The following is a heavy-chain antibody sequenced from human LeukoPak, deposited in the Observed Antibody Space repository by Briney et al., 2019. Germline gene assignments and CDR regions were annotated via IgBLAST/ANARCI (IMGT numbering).Heavy chain of an antibody. D-gene: IGHD4-17*01. V-gene: IGHV4-59*08. CDR1: GGSMSSYY. CDR2: ISDIGST. Sequence: SETLSLTCTVSGGSMSSYYWSWIRQPPGKGLEWIGYISDIGSTNYNPSLRSRVTISLDTSRNQFSLKLSSVTAADTAVYYCARHDYGDGYKIDYWGQGTLVTVSS. CDR3: ARHDYGDGYKIDY. J-gene: IGHJ4*02.